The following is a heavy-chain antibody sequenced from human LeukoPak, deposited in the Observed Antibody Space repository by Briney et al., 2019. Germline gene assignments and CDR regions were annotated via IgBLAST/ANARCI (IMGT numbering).Heavy chain of an antibody. D-gene: IGHD3-9*01. V-gene: IGHV1-24*01. Sequence: ASVKVSCKASGYTFTGYYMHWVRQAPGKGLEWMGGFDPEDGETIYAQKCQGRVTMTEDTSTDTAYMERSSLSSEDTAVYYCATWNPPSYYDILTGYYPNWFDPWGQGTLVTVSS. J-gene: IGHJ5*02. CDR2: FDPEDGET. CDR3: ATWNPPSYYDILTGYYPNWFDP. CDR1: GYTFTGYY.